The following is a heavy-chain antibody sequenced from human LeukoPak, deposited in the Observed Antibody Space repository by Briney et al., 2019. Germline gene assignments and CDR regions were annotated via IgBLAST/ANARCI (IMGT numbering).Heavy chain of an antibody. V-gene: IGHV4-61*02. J-gene: IGHJ4*02. CDR2: IYTSGST. CDR3: ASEAIAVAGTLGVY. Sequence: SETLSLTCTVSGGSISSGSYYWSWIRQPAGKGLEWIGRIYTSGSTNYNPSLKSRVTISVDTSKNQFSLKLSSVTAADTAVYYCASEAIAVAGTLGVYWGQGTLVTVSS. CDR1: GGSISSGSYY. D-gene: IGHD6-19*01.